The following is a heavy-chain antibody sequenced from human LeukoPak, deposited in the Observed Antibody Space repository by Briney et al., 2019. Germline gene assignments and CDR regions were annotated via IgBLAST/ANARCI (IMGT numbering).Heavy chain of an antibody. D-gene: IGHD4-17*01. Sequence: GGSLRLSCAASGFTFSNLWMSWVRQAPGKGLKWVANIKQDGSEKYYVDSVKGRFTISRDNSKNTLYLQMNSLRAEDTAVYYCQSDDYGDYDAEFDYWGQGPLVTVSS. J-gene: IGHJ4*02. CDR2: IKQDGSEK. V-gene: IGHV3-7*03. CDR1: GFTFSNLW. CDR3: QSDDYGDYDAEFDY.